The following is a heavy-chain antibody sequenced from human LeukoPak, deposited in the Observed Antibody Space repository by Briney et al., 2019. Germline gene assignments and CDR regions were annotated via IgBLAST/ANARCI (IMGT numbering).Heavy chain of an antibody. CDR1: GGSISSYY. D-gene: IGHD1-26*01. CDR3: ARESSGSYSNWFDP. V-gene: IGHV4-59*01. Sequence: SETLSLTCTVSGGSISSYYWSWIRQPPGKGLEWIGYIYYSGSTNYNPSLKSRVTISVDTSKNQFSLKLSSVTAADTAVYYCARESSGSYSNWFDPWGQGTLVTVSS. J-gene: IGHJ5*02. CDR2: IYYSGST.